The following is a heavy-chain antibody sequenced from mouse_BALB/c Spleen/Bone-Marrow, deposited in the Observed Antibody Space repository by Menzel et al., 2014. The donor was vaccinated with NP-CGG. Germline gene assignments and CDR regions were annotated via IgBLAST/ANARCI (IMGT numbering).Heavy chain of an antibody. CDR1: GYAFSNYW. CDR3: ARVYYGFLDY. D-gene: IGHD2-2*01. CDR2: IHPGDGDT. J-gene: IGHJ2*01. Sequence: VKLMESGAELVRPGSTVKISCKASGYAFSNYWMNWVKQRPGQGLEWIGQIHPGDGDTNNNGKFKGKATLTTDKSSSTAYMQLSSLSSEDSAVYFCARVYYGFLDYWGQGTTLTVSS. V-gene: IGHV1-80*01.